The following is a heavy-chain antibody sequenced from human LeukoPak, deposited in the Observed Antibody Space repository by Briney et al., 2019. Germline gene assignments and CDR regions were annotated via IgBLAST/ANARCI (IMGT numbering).Heavy chain of an antibody. CDR3: ARGRSTMIVGVYFDY. J-gene: IGHJ4*02. CDR1: GFTFSDYY. CDR2: ISSSGSTI. D-gene: IGHD3-22*01. Sequence: GGSLRLSSAASGFTFSDYYMSWIRQAPGKGLEWVSYISSSGSTIYYADSVKGRFTISRDNAKNSLYLQMNSLRAEDTAVYYCARGRSTMIVGVYFDYWGQGTLVTVSS. V-gene: IGHV3-11*01.